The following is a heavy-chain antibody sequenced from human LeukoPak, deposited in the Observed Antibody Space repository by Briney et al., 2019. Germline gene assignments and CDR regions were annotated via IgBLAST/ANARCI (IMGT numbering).Heavy chain of an antibody. Sequence: ASVKVSCKASGGTFSSYAISWVRQAPGQGLEWMEGIIPIFGTANYAQKFQGRVTITADESTSTAYKELSSLRSEDTAVYYCARGGYSYGSGWFDPWGQGTLVTVSS. V-gene: IGHV1-69*13. D-gene: IGHD5-18*01. CDR1: GGTFSSYA. CDR3: ARGGYSYGSGWFDP. CDR2: IIPIFGTA. J-gene: IGHJ5*02.